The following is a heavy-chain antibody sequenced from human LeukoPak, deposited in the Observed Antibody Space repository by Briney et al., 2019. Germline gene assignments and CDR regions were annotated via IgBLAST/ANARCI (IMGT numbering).Heavy chain of an antibody. J-gene: IGHJ4*02. CDR1: GFTFSSYA. CDR3: ARDPGDYFDY. CDR2: ISYDGSNK. V-gene: IGHV3-30-3*01. Sequence: PGGSLRLSCAASGFTFSSYAMLWVRQAPGKGLEWVAVISYDGSNKYYADSVKGRFTISRDNSKNTLYLQMNSLRAEDTAVYYCARDPGDYFDYWGQGTLVTVSS. D-gene: IGHD1-26*01.